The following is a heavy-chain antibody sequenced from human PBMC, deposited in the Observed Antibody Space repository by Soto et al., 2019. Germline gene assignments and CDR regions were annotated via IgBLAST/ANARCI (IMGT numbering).Heavy chain of an antibody. J-gene: IGHJ6*02. CDR1: GASISSSY. V-gene: IGHV4-59*01. D-gene: IGHD3-16*01. Sequence: SETLSLTCTVSGASISSSYWSWIRQSPGKGLEWIGYVHYSGGTKDNPSLNGRVSISVDTSKNQFSLKLSSVTAADTAVYYCARGGGSSYYYGMDVWGQGTTVTVSS. CDR2: VHYSGGT. CDR3: ARGGGSSYYYGMDV.